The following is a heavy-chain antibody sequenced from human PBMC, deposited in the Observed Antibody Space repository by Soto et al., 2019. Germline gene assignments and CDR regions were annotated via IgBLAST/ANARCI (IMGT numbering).Heavy chain of an antibody. J-gene: IGHJ6*02. CDR3: ARDLRFRGFYGMDV. V-gene: IGHV4-31*03. CDR1: GGSISSGGYY. CDR2: IYYSGST. Sequence: SETLSLTCTVSGGSISSGGYYWSWIRQHPGKGLEWIGYIYYSGSTYYNPSLKSRVTISVDTSKNQFSLKLSSVTAAVTAVYYCARDLRFRGFYGMDVWGQGTTVTVSS. D-gene: IGHD3-10*01.